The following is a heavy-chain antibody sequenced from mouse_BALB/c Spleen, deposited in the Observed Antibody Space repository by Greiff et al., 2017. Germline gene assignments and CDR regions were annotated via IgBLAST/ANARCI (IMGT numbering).Heavy chain of an antibody. Sequence: EVKLEESGGGLVQPGGSRKLSCAASGFTFSSFGMHWVRQAPEKGLEWVAYISSGSSTIYYADTVKGRFTISRDNPKNTLFLQMTSLRSEDTAMYYCARSNYGSKDAMDYWGQGTSVTVSS. J-gene: IGHJ4*01. D-gene: IGHD1-1*01. CDR3: ARSNYGSKDAMDY. CDR1: GFTFSSFG. V-gene: IGHV5-17*02. CDR2: ISSGSSTI.